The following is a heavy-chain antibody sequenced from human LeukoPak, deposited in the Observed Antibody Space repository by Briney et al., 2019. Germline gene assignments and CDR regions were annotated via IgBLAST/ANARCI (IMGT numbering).Heavy chain of an antibody. Sequence: PSETLSLTCAVYGGSFSGYYWSWIRQPPGKGLEWIGEINHSGSTNYNPSLKGRVTISVDTSKNQFSLKLSSVTAADTAVYYCARGSAIAARRKGAFDIWGQGTMVTVSS. CDR1: GGSFSGYY. CDR2: INHSGST. V-gene: IGHV4-34*01. D-gene: IGHD6-6*01. J-gene: IGHJ3*02. CDR3: ARGSAIAARRKGAFDI.